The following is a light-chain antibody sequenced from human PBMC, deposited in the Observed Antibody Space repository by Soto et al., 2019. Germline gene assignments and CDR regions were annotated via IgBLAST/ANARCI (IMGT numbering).Light chain of an antibody. Sequence: DIQMTQSPSSLSASVGDRVTITCRASPSISSYLNWYQQKPGKAPKLLLYAASSLQSGVPSRFTGSRSGTDFTLTISSLQPEDFATYYCHQSYSTPMTFCQGTQVEIK. CDR1: PSISSY. CDR3: HQSYSTPMT. V-gene: IGKV1-39*01. J-gene: IGKJ1*01. CDR2: AAS.